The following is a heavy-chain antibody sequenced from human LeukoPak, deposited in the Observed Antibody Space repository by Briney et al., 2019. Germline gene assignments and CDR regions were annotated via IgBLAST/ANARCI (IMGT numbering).Heavy chain of an antibody. CDR3: VRGVGYTLLS. CDR2: VSFDGSNE. J-gene: IGHJ5*02. CDR1: GFTFSSYV. D-gene: IGHD1-1*01. V-gene: IGHV3-30-3*01. Sequence: PGRSLRLSCAASGFTFSSYVLHWVCQAPGKGLEWVAVVSFDGSNEKYADSVRGRFTISRDNSKKMLYLQMNSLSREDTAVYYCVRGVGYTLLSWGQGTLVTVSS.